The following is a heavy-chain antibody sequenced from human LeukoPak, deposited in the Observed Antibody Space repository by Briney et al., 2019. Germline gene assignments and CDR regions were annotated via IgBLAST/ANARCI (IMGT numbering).Heavy chain of an antibody. Sequence: GRSLRLSCAASGFTFSSYGMHWVRQAPGKGLEWVAVISYDGSNKYYADSVKGRFTISRDNSKNTLYLQMSSLRAEDTAVYYCVKDHCSSTSCYNYYFDYWGQGTLVTVSS. CDR3: VKDHCSSTSCYNYYFDY. CDR2: ISYDGSNK. V-gene: IGHV3-30*18. J-gene: IGHJ4*02. D-gene: IGHD2-2*02. CDR1: GFTFSSYG.